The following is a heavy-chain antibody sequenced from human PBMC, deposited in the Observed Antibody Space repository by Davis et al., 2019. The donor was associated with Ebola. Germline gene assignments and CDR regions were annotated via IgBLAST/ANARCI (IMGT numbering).Heavy chain of an antibody. CDR1: GFTFSSHA. D-gene: IGHD4-17*01. CDR3: ARELGYGDLPDY. Sequence: GESLKISCAASGFTFSSHAMNWVRQAPGKGLEWVSGTSGSGGSTFYADSVKGRFTISRDNAKNSLYLQMNSLRAEDTAVYYCARELGYGDLPDYWGQGTLVTVSS. J-gene: IGHJ4*02. CDR2: TSGSGGST. V-gene: IGHV3-23*01.